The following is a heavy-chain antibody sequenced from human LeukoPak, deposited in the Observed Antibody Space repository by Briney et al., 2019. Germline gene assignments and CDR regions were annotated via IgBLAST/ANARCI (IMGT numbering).Heavy chain of an antibody. D-gene: IGHD5/OR15-5a*01. J-gene: IGHJ6*02. CDR1: VFTFSNDN. V-gene: IGHV3-48*04. CDR2: SSGGTTAV. CDR3: ARVVYPGMDV. Sequence: GGSLRLSCVASVFTFSNDNMNWVRQAPGKGLEWISYSSGGTTAVHYTDSVKGRFTVSRDNAKESLHLIMNSLRADDTAVYYCARVVYPGMDVWGQGITVTVSS.